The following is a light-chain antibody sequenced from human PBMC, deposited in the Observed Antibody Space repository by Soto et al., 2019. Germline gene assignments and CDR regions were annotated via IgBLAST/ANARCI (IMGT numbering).Light chain of an antibody. CDR3: QQYHNWPRAT. V-gene: IGKV3-15*01. Sequence: IVMTQSPATLSVSPGERATLSCRASQSITSNLAWYQQKPGQAPRLLMFRASIRATGFPARFSGSGSGTEFNITISSLQSEDSAIYYCQQYHNWPRATFGGGTKVEIK. J-gene: IGKJ4*01. CDR1: QSITSN. CDR2: RAS.